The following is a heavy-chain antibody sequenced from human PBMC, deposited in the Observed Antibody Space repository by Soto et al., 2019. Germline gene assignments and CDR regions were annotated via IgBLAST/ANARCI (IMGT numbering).Heavy chain of an antibody. CDR1: GFTFSSYG. CDR2: ISYDGSNK. CDR3: AKSHGGALDY. Sequence: QVQLVESGRGVIQPGRSLRLSCAASGFTFSSYGMHWVRQAPGKGLEWVAVISYDGSNKYYADSVKGRFTISRDNSKNTLYLQMNSLRAEDTAVYYCAKSHGGALDYWGQGTLVTVSS. V-gene: IGHV3-30*18. D-gene: IGHD3-10*01. J-gene: IGHJ4*02.